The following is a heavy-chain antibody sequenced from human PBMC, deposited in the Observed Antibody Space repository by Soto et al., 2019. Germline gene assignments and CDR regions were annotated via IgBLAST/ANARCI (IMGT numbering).Heavy chain of an antibody. CDR2: INAGNGNT. J-gene: IGHJ3*02. CDR1: GYTFTSYA. Sequence: ASVKVSCKASGYTFTSYAMHWVRQAPGQRLEWMGWINAGNGNTKYSQKFQGRVTITRDTSASTAYMELSSLRSEDTAVYYCARGRGRIVVVVAANRGDAFDIWGQGTMVTVSS. CDR3: ARGRGRIVVVVAANRGDAFDI. V-gene: IGHV1-3*01. D-gene: IGHD2-15*01.